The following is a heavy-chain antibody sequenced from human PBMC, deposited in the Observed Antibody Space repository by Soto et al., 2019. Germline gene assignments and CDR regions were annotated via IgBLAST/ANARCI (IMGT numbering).Heavy chain of an antibody. J-gene: IGHJ5*02. CDR1: GFTFSSYA. CDR2: ISYDGSNK. D-gene: IGHD2-15*01. CDR3: ASHACIESCWENWFDP. Sequence: GGSLRLSCAASGFTFSSYAMHWVRQAPGKGLEWVAVISYDGSNKYYADSVKGRFTISRDNSKNTLYLQMNSLRSDDTAVYYCASHACIESCWENWFDPWGQGTLVTVSS. V-gene: IGHV3-30-3*01.